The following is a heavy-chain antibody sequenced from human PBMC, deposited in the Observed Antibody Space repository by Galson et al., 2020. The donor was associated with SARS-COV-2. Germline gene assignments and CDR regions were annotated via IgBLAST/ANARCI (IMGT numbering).Heavy chain of an antibody. CDR3: AKSIRGSGAYTLTAFYSYYGMDV. J-gene: IGHJ6*02. Sequence: TGGSLRLSCAASGFTFSSYDMHWVRQAPGKGLEWVSVISYNGNNKYYSDSVKGRFTISRDNSKNTLYLQMISLRPEDTAVYYCAKSIRGSGAYTLTAFYSYYGMDVWGQGTTVTVSS. V-gene: IGHV3-30*18. CDR2: ISYNGNNK. CDR1: GFTFSSYD. D-gene: IGHD3-16*01.